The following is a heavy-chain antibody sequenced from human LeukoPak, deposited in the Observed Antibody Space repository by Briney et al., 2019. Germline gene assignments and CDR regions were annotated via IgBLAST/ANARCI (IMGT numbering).Heavy chain of an antibody. CDR2: INPSGGST. D-gene: IGHD3-10*01. CDR1: GYTFTSYY. J-gene: IGHJ5*02. V-gene: IGHV1-46*01. Sequence: ASVKVSCKASGYTFTSYYMHWVRQAPGQGLEWMGIINPSGGSTSYAQKFQGRVTMTRDTSTSTVYMELSSLRSEDTAVYYCAREYYYGSGGTSRFDPWGQGTLVTVSS. CDR3: AREYYYGSGGTSRFDP.